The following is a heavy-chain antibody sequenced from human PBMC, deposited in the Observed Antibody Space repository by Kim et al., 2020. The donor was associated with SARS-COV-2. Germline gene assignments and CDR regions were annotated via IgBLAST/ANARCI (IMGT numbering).Heavy chain of an antibody. V-gene: IGHV3-23*01. Sequence: AGSVKGRFTISRDNSKNTLYLQMNSLRAEDTAVYYCAKSGGSSSKYYFDYWGQGTLVTVSS. D-gene: IGHD6-13*01. CDR3: AKSGGSSSKYYFDY. J-gene: IGHJ4*02.